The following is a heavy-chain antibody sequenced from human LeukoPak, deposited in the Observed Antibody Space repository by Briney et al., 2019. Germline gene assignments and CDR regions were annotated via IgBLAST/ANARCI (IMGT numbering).Heavy chain of an antibody. J-gene: IGHJ4*02. D-gene: IGHD2-2*01. Sequence: PGGSLRLSCAASGFTFSSYGMHWVRQAPGKGLEWVAVIWYDGSNKYYADSVKGRFTISRDNSKNTLYLQMNSLRAEDTAVYYCARDGGRYCSSTSCLYFDHWGQGTLVTVSS. CDR3: ARDGGRYCSSTSCLYFDH. CDR2: IWYDGSNK. V-gene: IGHV3-33*01. CDR1: GFTFSSYG.